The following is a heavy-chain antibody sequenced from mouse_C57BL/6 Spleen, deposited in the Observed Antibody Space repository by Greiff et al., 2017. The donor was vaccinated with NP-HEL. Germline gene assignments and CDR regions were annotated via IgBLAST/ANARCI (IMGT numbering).Heavy chain of an antibody. Sequence: EVQLQQSGPELVKPGASVKISCKASGYTFTDYYMNWVKQSHGKSLEWIGDINPNNGGTSYNQKFKGKATLTVDKSSSTAYMELRSLTSDDSAVYYCARPYYYGSSDGYWGQGTTLTVSS. J-gene: IGHJ2*01. CDR2: INPNNGGT. CDR1: GYTFTDYY. D-gene: IGHD1-1*01. V-gene: IGHV1-26*01. CDR3: ARPYYYGSSDGY.